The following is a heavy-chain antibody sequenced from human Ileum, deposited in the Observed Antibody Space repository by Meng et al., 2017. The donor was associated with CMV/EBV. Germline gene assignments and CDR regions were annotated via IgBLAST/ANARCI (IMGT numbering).Heavy chain of an antibody. J-gene: IGHJ4*02. CDR2: IHTTDST. CDR1: GGSIGSYY. D-gene: IGHD1-1*01. CDR3: ARDTGTTGTGSLFDY. V-gene: IGHV4-4*07. Sequence: QVEVQESGPGLFESSETLSLTCTVSGGSIGSYYWNWIRQPDGKGLEWIGRIHTTDSTNYNPSFKSRVTISVDTSKNQFSLKLTSMTAADTAVYYCARDTGTTGTGSLFDYWGQGILVTVSS.